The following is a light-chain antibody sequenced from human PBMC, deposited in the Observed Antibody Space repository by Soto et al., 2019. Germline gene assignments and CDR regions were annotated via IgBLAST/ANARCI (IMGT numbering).Light chain of an antibody. CDR2: AAS. Sequence: DIQMTQSPSSVSASVGDRVTITCRASQVISSWLVWYQQKPVKAPKLLIYAASSLQSGVPPRFSGSGSGTDFTLTISSLQPEDFATYYCQQANSFPLTFGGGTKVDIK. CDR1: QVISSW. J-gene: IGKJ4*01. V-gene: IGKV1D-12*01. CDR3: QQANSFPLT.